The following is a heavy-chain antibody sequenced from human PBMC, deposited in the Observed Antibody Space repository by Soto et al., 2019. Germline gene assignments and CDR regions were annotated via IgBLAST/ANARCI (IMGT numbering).Heavy chain of an antibody. V-gene: IGHV5-51*01. D-gene: IGHD6-19*01. Sequence: PGESLKIPCKGSGYSFTSYWIGWVRQMPGKGLERMGIIYSGDSDHRYSPSFQGQVTISADKSITTTYLQWSSLKASDTSIYYCARLFDTSGWYDYWGQGTLVTVSS. CDR1: GYSFTSYW. CDR2: IYSGDSDH. J-gene: IGHJ4*02. CDR3: ARLFDTSGWYDY.